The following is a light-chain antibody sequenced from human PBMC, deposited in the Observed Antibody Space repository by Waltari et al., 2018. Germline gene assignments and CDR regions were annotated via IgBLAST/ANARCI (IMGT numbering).Light chain of an antibody. CDR3: QQYDNWPGT. Sequence: ETVMTQSPATLYVSPGERASLSCRASQNVNNNLAWYQQKPGQVPRLLIYDASTRATGIPARFSGSGSGTEFTLTISSLQSEDFAVYYCQQYDNWPGTFGHGTKVEIK. CDR2: DAS. V-gene: IGKV3-15*01. CDR1: QNVNNN. J-gene: IGKJ1*01.